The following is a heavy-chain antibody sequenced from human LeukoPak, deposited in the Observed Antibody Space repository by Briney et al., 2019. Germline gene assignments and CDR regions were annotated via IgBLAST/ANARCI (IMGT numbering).Heavy chain of an antibody. Sequence: SETLSLTCTVSGYSISSGYYWGWIRQPPGKGLEWIGSIYHSGSTYYNPSLKSRVTISVDTSKNQFSLKLSSVTAADTAMYYCARVGYSSSWSVDYWGQGTLVTVSS. CDR2: IYHSGST. CDR1: GYSISSGYY. J-gene: IGHJ4*02. CDR3: ARVGYSSSWSVDY. D-gene: IGHD6-13*01. V-gene: IGHV4-38-2*02.